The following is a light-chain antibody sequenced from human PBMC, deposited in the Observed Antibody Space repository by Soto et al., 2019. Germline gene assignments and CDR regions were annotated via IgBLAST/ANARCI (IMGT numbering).Light chain of an antibody. CDR1: QSVSSY. Sequence: EIVLTQSPATLSVSLGERESLPRRASQSVSSYLLWYQQKPGQTPRLLIYDASNRATGIPARFSGSGSETDFTLTISSLEPEDFAVYYCQQRLSWPITFGQGTQLEIK. V-gene: IGKV3-11*01. CDR3: QQRLSWPIT. J-gene: IGKJ5*01. CDR2: DAS.